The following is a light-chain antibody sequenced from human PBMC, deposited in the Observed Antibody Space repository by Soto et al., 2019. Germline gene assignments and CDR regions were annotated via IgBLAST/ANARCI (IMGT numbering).Light chain of an antibody. Sequence: EIVMTQSPATLSGSPGERATLSCRASQSVRSNLAWYQQKPGQAPRLLIFGASARATGIPARFSGSGSGTEFTLPISSLQSEDFAVYYCQQYNNWPKTLGQGTKVEIK. CDR1: QSVRSN. J-gene: IGKJ1*01. CDR3: QQYNNWPKT. CDR2: GAS. V-gene: IGKV3-15*01.